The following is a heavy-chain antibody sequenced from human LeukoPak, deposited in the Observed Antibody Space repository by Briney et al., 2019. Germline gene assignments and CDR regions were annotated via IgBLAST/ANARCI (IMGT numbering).Heavy chain of an antibody. CDR3: ARVGYSSEADY. V-gene: IGHV4-59*01. D-gene: IGHD6-19*01. CDR2: IYYSET. J-gene: IGHJ4*02. CDR1: GGSLSSYY. Sequence: PSETLSLTCTVSGGSLSSYYWSWIRQPPGKGLEWIGYIYYSETNYNPSLKRRVTISLDMSKNQFSLKLSSVTAVDTAVYYCARVGYSSEADYWGQGTLVTVSS.